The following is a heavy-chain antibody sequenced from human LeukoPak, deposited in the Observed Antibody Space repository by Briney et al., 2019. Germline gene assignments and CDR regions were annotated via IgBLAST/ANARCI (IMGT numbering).Heavy chain of an antibody. CDR1: GFTFSSYA. CDR2: ISYDGSNK. V-gene: IGHV3-30-3*01. D-gene: IGHD2-15*01. CDR3: ARDLHVVVVAAPSYYYYGMDV. Sequence: GGSLRLSCAASGFTFSSYAMHWVRQAPGKGLEWVAVISYDGSNKYYADSVKGRFTISRDNSKNSLYLQMNSLRAEDTAVYYCARDLHVVVVAAPSYYYYGMDVWGQGTTVTVSS. J-gene: IGHJ6*02.